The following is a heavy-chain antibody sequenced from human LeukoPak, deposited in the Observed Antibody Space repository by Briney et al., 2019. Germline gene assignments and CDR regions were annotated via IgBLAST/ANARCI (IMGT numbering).Heavy chain of an antibody. CDR2: IIPILGIA. V-gene: IGHV1-69*02. Sequence: SSVKVSCKASGGTFSSYTISWVRQAPGRGLEWMGRIIPILGIANYAQKFQGRVTITADKSTGTAYMELSSLRSEDTAVYYCARAYYDLCWFDPWGQGTLVTVSS. CDR3: ARAYYDLCWFDP. J-gene: IGHJ5*02. CDR1: GGTFSSYT. D-gene: IGHD3-3*01.